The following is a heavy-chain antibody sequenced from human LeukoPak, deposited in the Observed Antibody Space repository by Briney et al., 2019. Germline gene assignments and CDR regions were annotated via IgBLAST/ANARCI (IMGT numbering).Heavy chain of an antibody. J-gene: IGHJ4*02. Sequence: GESLRLSCAASGFTFSSYWMSWVRRAPGKGRECVANIKQDGSEKYYVDSVKGRFTISRDNAKNSLSLQMNSLRAEDTAVYSCARGLRWSARYFDYWGQGTLVTVSS. V-gene: IGHV3-7*04. CDR2: IKQDGSEK. CDR3: ARGLRWSARYFDY. D-gene: IGHD4-23*01. CDR1: GFTFSSYW.